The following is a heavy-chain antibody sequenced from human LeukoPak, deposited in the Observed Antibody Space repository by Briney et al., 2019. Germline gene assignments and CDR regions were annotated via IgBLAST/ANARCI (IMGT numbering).Heavy chain of an antibody. Sequence: ASVKVSCKASGYTFTSYDINWVRQATGQGLEWMGWMNPNSGNTGYAQKFQGRVTITRNTSISTAYMELSSLRSEDTAVYYCARGRGPKSRGHGSGSYPFDYWGQGTLVTVSS. CDR2: MNPNSGNT. CDR1: GYTFTSYD. CDR3: ARGRGPKSRGHGSGSYPFDY. D-gene: IGHD3-10*01. J-gene: IGHJ4*02. V-gene: IGHV1-8*03.